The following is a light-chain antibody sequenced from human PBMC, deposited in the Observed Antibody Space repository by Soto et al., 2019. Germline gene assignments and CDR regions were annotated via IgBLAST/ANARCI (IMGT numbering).Light chain of an antibody. CDR3: CSYAGSNTYV. J-gene: IGLJ1*01. Sequence: QSALTQPASVSGSPGQSITISCTGTSSDVGNYNRVSWYQHHPGKGPKLMISEDSKRPSGLSNRFSGSKSGNTASLTISGLQAEDEADYFCCSYAGSNTYVFGTGTKVTVL. CDR2: EDS. CDR1: SSDVGNYNR. V-gene: IGLV2-23*01.